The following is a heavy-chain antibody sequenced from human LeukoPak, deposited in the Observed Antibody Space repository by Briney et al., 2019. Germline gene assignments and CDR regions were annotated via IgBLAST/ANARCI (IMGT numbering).Heavy chain of an antibody. J-gene: IGHJ3*02. CDR2: IYHSGST. D-gene: IGHD3-22*01. CDR1: GGSISSYY. Sequence: PSETLSLTCTVSGGSISSYYWSWIRQPPGKGLEWIGSIYHSGSTYYNPSLKSRVTISVDTSKNQFSLKLSSVTAADTAVYYCARAVNLKRLLLRNGPYAFDIWGQGTMVTVSS. V-gene: IGHV4-38-2*02. CDR3: ARAVNLKRLLLRNGPYAFDI.